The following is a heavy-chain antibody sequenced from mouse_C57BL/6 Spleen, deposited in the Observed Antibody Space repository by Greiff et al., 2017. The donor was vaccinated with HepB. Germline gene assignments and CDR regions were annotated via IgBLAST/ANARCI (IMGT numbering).Heavy chain of an antibody. Sequence: QVQLQQSGAELVRPGASVKLSCKASGYTFTDYYINWVKQRPGQGLEWIARIYPGSGNTYYNEKFKGKATLTAEKSSSTAYMQLSSLTSEDSAVYFCARGSKGYAMDYWGQGTLVTVSA. V-gene: IGHV1-76*01. CDR1: GYTFTDYY. D-gene: IGHD1-1*01. J-gene: IGHJ3*01. CDR2: IYPGSGNT. CDR3: ARGSKGYAMDY.